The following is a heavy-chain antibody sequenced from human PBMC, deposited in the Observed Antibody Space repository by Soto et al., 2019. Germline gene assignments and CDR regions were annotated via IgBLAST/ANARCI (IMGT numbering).Heavy chain of an antibody. Sequence: VGSLRLSCAASGFTFSSYGMHWVRQAPGKGLEWVAVIWYDGSNKYYADSVKGRFTISRDNSKNTLYLQMNSLRAEDTAVYYCARDRVYHSSSWAYYFDYWGQGTLVTVSS. V-gene: IGHV3-33*01. J-gene: IGHJ4*02. D-gene: IGHD6-13*01. CDR2: IWYDGSNK. CDR1: GFTFSSYG. CDR3: ARDRVYHSSSWAYYFDY.